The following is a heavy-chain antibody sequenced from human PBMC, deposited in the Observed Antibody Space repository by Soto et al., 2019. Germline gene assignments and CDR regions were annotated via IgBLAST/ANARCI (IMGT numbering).Heavy chain of an antibody. V-gene: IGHV5-51*01. CDR3: ARQKTGISPSPDAFDI. Sequence: GESLKISCKGSGYSFTSYWIGWVRQMPGKGLEWMGIIYPGDSDTRYSPSFQCQVTISADKSISPAYLQWSSLKASDTPMYYCARQKTGISPSPDAFDIWGQGTMVPGSS. CDR1: GYSFTSYW. J-gene: IGHJ3*02. CDR2: IYPGDSDT. D-gene: IGHD7-27*01.